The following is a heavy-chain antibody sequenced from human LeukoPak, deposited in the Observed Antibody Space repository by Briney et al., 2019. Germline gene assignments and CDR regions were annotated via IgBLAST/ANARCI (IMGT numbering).Heavy chain of an antibody. CDR3: ARVRMITFGGVIEYNWFDP. D-gene: IGHD3-16*02. CDR1: GGTFSSYA. Sequence: ASVKVSRKASGGTFSSYAISWVRQAPGQGLEWMGGIIPIFGTANYAQKFQGRVTITADESTSTAYMELSSLRSEDTAVYYCARVRMITFGGVIEYNWFDPWGQGTLVTVSS. CDR2: IIPIFGTA. J-gene: IGHJ5*02. V-gene: IGHV1-69*13.